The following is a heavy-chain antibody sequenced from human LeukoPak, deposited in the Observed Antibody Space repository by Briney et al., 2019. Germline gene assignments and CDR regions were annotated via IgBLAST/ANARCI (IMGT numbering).Heavy chain of an antibody. D-gene: IGHD3-10*01. CDR3: ARSLFGSGYYYMDV. CDR2: IIPIFGTA. V-gene: IGHV1-69*05. CDR1: GGTFSSYA. J-gene: IGHJ6*03. Sequence: GASVKVSCKASGGTFSSYAISWVRQAPGQGLEWMGGIIPIFGTANYAQKFQGRVTITTDESTSTAYMEPSSLRSEDTAVYYCARSLFGSGYYYMDVWGKGTTVTVSS.